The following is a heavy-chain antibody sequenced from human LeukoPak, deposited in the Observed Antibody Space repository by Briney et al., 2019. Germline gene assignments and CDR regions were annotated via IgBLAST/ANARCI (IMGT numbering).Heavy chain of an antibody. D-gene: IGHD3-22*01. Sequence: YPSETLSLTCTVSGGSISSGGYYWSWIRQHPGKGLEWIGYIYYSGSTYYNPSLKSRVTISVDTSKNQFSLKLSSVTAADTAVYYCARGVFYYDTSGRGYYFDYWGQGTLVTVSS. V-gene: IGHV4-31*03. J-gene: IGHJ4*02. CDR2: IYYSGST. CDR1: GGSISSGGYY. CDR3: ARGVFYYDTSGRGYYFDY.